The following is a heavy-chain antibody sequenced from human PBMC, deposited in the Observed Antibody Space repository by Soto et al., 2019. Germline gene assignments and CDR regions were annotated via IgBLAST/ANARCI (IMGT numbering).Heavy chain of an antibody. Sequence: ASVKVSCKASGYTFTGYYMHWVRQAPGQGLEWMGWINAGNGNTKYSQKFQGRVTITRDTSASTAYMELSSLRSEDTAVYYCASLRHSPSYYYYYGMDVWGQGTTVTVSS. D-gene: IGHD5-18*01. CDR3: ASLRHSPSYYYYYGMDV. CDR1: GYTFTGYY. CDR2: INAGNGNT. V-gene: IGHV1-3*01. J-gene: IGHJ6*02.